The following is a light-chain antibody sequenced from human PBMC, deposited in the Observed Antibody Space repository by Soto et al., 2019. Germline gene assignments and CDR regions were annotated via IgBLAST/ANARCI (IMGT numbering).Light chain of an antibody. CDR1: SSDVGSYNL. J-gene: IGLJ2*01. CDR3: CSYAGRLV. CDR2: EVS. Sequence: QSALTQPASVSGSPGQSITISCTGTSSDVGSYNLVSWYQQHPGKAPKLMIFEVSKRPSGVSNRFSGSKSGNTASLTISGLQAEDEADYHCCSYAGRLVFGGGTKVTVL. V-gene: IGLV2-23*02.